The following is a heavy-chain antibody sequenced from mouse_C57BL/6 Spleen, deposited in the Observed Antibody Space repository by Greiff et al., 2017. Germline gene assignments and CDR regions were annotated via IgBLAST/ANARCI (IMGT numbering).Heavy chain of an antibody. Sequence: QVQLQQPGAELVKPGASVKLSCKASGYTFTSYWMQWVKQRPGQGLEWIGEIDPSDSYTNYNQKLKGKATLTVDTSSSTAYMQLSSLTSEDSAVYYCAPTYDGCYAPLAYWGQGTLVTVSA. J-gene: IGHJ3*01. V-gene: IGHV1-50*01. CDR1: GYTFTSYW. D-gene: IGHD2-3*01. CDR2: IDPSDSYT. CDR3: APTYDGCYAPLAY.